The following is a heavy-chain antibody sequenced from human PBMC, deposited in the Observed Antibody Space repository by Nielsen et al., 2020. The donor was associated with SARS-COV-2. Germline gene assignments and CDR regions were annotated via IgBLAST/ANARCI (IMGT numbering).Heavy chain of an antibody. D-gene: IGHD4-17*01. CDR3: ARDYGENYGDYKDENWFDP. CDR2: INPNSGGT. J-gene: IGHJ5*02. Sequence: ALVKVSCKASGYAFTGYYMHWVRQAPGQGLEWMGRINPNSGGTNYAQKFQGRVTMTRDTSISTAYMELSRLRSDDTAVYYCARDYGENYGDYKDENWFDPWGQGTLVTVSS. V-gene: IGHV1-2*06. CDR1: GYAFTGYY.